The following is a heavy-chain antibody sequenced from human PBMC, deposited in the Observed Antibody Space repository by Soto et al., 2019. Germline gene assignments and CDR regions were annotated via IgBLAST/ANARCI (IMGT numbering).Heavy chain of an antibody. CDR2: IDYSGST. V-gene: IGHV4-59*08. J-gene: IGHJ4*02. CDR1: GGSISSYY. Sequence: SETLSLTCTVSGGSISSYYWSWIRQPPGKGLEWIGYIDYSGSTNYNPSLRSRVSMSIDTSKDQFSLKLKSVTAADTALYFCARQRTSVVTQAYFDVWGPGSLVTVSS. D-gene: IGHD2-21*02. CDR3: ARQRTSVVTQAYFDV.